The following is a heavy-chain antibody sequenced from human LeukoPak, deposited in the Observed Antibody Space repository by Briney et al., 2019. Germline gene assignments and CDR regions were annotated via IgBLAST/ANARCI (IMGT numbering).Heavy chain of an antibody. CDR2: ISSNGGST. J-gene: IGHJ4*02. Sequence: GGSLRPSCAASGFTFSSYAMHWVRQAPGKGLEYVSAISSNGGSTYYANSVKGRFTISRDNSKNTLYLQMGSLRAEDMAVYYCARDRQRSWYSGSWGHYWGQGTLVTVSS. D-gene: IGHD1-26*01. CDR1: GFTFSSYA. V-gene: IGHV3-64*01. CDR3: ARDRQRSWYSGSWGHY.